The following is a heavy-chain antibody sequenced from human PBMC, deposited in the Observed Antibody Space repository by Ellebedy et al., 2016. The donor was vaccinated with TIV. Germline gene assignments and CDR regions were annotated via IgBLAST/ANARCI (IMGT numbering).Heavy chain of an antibody. CDR3: ARGAMAAAGDDY. Sequence: PGGSLRLSCAASGFTFSSNWMSWVRQTPGKGLEWVAYIKQDGSEKYYVDSVKGRFTISRDNAKNSLYLQMNSLRAEDTAVYYCARGAMAAAGDDYWGQGTLVTVSS. CDR2: IKQDGSEK. CDR1: GFTFSSNW. D-gene: IGHD6-13*01. J-gene: IGHJ4*02. V-gene: IGHV3-7*01.